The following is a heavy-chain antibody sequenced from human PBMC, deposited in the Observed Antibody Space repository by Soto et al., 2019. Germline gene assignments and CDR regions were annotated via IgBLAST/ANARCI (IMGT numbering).Heavy chain of an antibody. Sequence: ASVKVSCKASGYTFTSYAMHWVRQAPGQRLEWIGWINAGNGNTKYSQKFQGRVTITRDTSASTAYMELSSLRSEDTAVYYCARQGWKQLDYYFAYWGQATLVTVSS. J-gene: IGHJ4*02. CDR1: GYTFTSYA. D-gene: IGHD6-13*01. CDR3: ARQGWKQLDYYFAY. CDR2: INAGNGNT. V-gene: IGHV1-3*01.